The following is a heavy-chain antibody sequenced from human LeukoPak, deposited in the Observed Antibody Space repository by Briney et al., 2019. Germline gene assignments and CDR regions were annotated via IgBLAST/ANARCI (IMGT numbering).Heavy chain of an antibody. D-gene: IGHD6-19*01. CDR3: ARESGSGWYEYYFDY. Sequence: SVKVSCKASGGTFSSYAISWVRQAPGQGLEWMGGIIPIFGTANYAQKFQGRVTITADESTSTAYMELSGLRSEDTAVYYCARESGSGWYEYYFDYWGQGTLVTVSS. CDR1: GGTFSSYA. J-gene: IGHJ4*02. CDR2: IIPIFGTA. V-gene: IGHV1-69*01.